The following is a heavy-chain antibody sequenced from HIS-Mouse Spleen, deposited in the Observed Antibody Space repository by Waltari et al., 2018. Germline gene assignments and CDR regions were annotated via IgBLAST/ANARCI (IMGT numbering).Heavy chain of an antibody. J-gene: IGHJ4*02. CDR2: IDWDDDK. CDR3: ARIAEGYTSGWYAFDY. D-gene: IGHD6-19*01. V-gene: IGHV2-70*15. Sequence: QVTLRESGPALVKPTQTLTLTCTFSGFSLSTSGMFVSWTRQPPGKALEWLARIDWDDDKYYSTSLKTRLTISRDTSKNQVVLTMTNMDPLDTATYYCARIAEGYTSGWYAFDYWGQGTLVTVSS. CDR1: GFSLSTSGMF.